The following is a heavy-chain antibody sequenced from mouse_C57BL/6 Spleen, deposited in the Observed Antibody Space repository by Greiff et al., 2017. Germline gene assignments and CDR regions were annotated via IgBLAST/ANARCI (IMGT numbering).Heavy chain of an antibody. D-gene: IGHD2-3*01. V-gene: IGHV1-82*01. CDR1: GYAFSSSW. CDR3: ARGDGYYVAY. CDR2: IYPGDGDT. Sequence: QVQLQQSGPELVKPGASVTISCKASGYAFSSSWMNWVKQRPGKGLEWIGRIYPGDGDTNYNGKFKGKATLTADKSSSTAYMQLSSLTSEDSAVYFCARGDGYYVAYWGQGTLVTVSA. J-gene: IGHJ3*01.